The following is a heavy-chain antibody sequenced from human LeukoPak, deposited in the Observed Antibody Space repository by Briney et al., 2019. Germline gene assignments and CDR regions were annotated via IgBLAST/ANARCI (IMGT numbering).Heavy chain of an antibody. D-gene: IGHD4/OR15-4a*01. V-gene: IGHV1-69*05. CDR1: GYTFTSYG. Sequence: GASVKVSCKASGYTFTSYGISWVRQAPGQGLEWMGGIIPIFGTANYAQKFQGRVTITTDESTSTACMELSSLRSEDTAVYYCARAVGVLRNWFDPWGQGTLVTVSS. CDR3: ARAVGVLRNWFDP. J-gene: IGHJ5*02. CDR2: IIPIFGTA.